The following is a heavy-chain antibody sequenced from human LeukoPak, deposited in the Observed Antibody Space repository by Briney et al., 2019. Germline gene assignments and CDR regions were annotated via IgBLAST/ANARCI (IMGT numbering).Heavy chain of an antibody. Sequence: GASVKVSCKASGYTFTSYYMHWVRQAPGQGLEWMGIINPSGGSTSYAQKFQGRVTMTRDTSTSTVYMELSSLRSEDTAVYYCAIGTSTIYYMDVWGKGTTVTISS. V-gene: IGHV1-46*01. CDR2: INPSGGST. J-gene: IGHJ6*03. CDR3: AIGTSTIYYMDV. D-gene: IGHD3-10*01. CDR1: GYTFTSYY.